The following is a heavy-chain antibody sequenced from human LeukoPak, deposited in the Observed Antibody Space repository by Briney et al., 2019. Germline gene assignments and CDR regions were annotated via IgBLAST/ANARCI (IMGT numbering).Heavy chain of an antibody. J-gene: IGHJ4*02. CDR2: INHSGST. CDR3: ARSNTPGIAVAGTGFDY. D-gene: IGHD6-19*01. V-gene: IGHV4-34*01. CDR1: GGSFSGYY. Sequence: SETLSPTCAVYGGSFSGYYWSWIRQPPGKGLEWIGEINHSGSTNHNPSLKSRVTISVDTSKNQFSLKLSSVTAADTAVYYCARSNTPGIAVAGTGFDYWGQGTPVTVSS.